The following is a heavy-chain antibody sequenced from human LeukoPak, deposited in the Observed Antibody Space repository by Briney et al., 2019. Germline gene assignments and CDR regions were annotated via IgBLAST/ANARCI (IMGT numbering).Heavy chain of an antibody. CDR1: GFTFTSYA. CDR2: ISGSGGST. CDR3: AKDRGVHYYGSERGLYNWFDP. V-gene: IGHV3-23*01. D-gene: IGHD3-10*01. J-gene: IGHJ5*02. Sequence: GGSLRLSCAASGFTFTSYAMNWVRQAPGKGLKWVSAISGSGGSTYYADSVKGRFTISRDNSKNTLYLQMNSLRAEDTAVYYCAKDRGVHYYGSERGLYNWFDPWGQGTLVTVSS.